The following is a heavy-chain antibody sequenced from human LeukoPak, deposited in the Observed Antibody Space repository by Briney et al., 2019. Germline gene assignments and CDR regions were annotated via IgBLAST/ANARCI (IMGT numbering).Heavy chain of an antibody. J-gene: IGHJ6*03. CDR2: ISGSGGST. Sequence: GGSLRLSCAASGFTFSSYAMSWVRQAPGKGLEWVSAISGSGGSTYYADSVKGRFTISRDNSKNTLYLQMNSLRAEDTAVYYCAKGNYVWGSYRWVYYYYMDVWGKGTTVTISS. V-gene: IGHV3-23*01. D-gene: IGHD3-16*02. CDR3: AKGNYVWGSYRWVYYYYMDV. CDR1: GFTFSSYA.